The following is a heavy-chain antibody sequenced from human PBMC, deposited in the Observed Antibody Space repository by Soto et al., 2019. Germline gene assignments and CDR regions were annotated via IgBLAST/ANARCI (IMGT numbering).Heavy chain of an antibody. D-gene: IGHD3-22*01. V-gene: IGHV5-51*01. CDR3: AKHEMGYESGGPSVDY. J-gene: IGHJ4*02. CDR2: IYPGDSDT. CDR1: GYSFASYC. Sequence: GESMKISRKGSGYSFASYCSGWVSQMPGKGLEWMGIIYPGDSDTRYSPSFQGQVTISADKSISTAYLQWSSLKATDTPMNYCAKHEMGYESGGPSVDYWGQGPLVTASP.